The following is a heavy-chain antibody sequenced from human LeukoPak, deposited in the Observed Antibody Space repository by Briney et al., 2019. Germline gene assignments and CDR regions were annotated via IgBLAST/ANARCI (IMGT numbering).Heavy chain of an antibody. V-gene: IGHV3-23*01. CDR1: GFTFSSYA. Sequence: GGSLRLSCAASGFTFSSYAMSWVRQAPGKGLKWVSSIGGSGGSTYYADSVKGRSTISRDTSKNTLYLQMNSLRAEDTAVYYCAKYRGFGDSYDSWGQGTLVTVSS. D-gene: IGHD3-10*01. CDR2: IGGSGGST. J-gene: IGHJ4*02. CDR3: AKYRGFGDSYDS.